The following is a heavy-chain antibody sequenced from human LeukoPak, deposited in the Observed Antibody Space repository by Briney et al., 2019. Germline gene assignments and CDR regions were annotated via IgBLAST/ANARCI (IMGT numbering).Heavy chain of an antibody. CDR2: INPNSGGT. D-gene: IGHD3-3*01. J-gene: IGHJ4*02. V-gene: IGHV1-2*02. CDR1: GYTFTGYY. CDR3: ARDFPHDFESDY. Sequence: ASVKVSCKASGYTFTGYYIHWVRQAPGQGLEWMGWINPNSGGTNYAQKFQGRVTMTRDTSISTAYMELSRLRSDDTAVYYCARDFPHDFESDYWGQGTLVTVSS.